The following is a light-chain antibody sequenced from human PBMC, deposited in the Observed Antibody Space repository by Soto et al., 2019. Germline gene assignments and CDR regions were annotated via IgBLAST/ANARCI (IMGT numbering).Light chain of an antibody. J-gene: IGLJ2*01. Sequence: QSALTQPRSVSGSPGQSVTISCTGTSSDVGGYNYVSWYQQHPGKAPKLIIYDVTKRPSGVPDRFSGSKSDNTASLTISGLQAEDESDYYCCSYAGSYTLFGGGTKSPS. CDR1: SSDVGGYNY. CDR3: CSYAGSYTL. CDR2: DVT. V-gene: IGLV2-11*01.